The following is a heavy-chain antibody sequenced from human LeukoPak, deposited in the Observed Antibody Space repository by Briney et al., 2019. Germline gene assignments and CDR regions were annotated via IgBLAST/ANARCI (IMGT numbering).Heavy chain of an antibody. CDR2: ISGSAGAT. V-gene: IGHV3-23*01. D-gene: IGHD3-9*01. Sequence: GGSLRLSCAASGFTFNNYAMSWVRQAPGKGLEWVSAISGSAGATSYTDSVKGRFTISRDNSKNTLYLQMNSLRAEDTAVYYCAKKRDNHDWLYYFDDWGQGTQVTVSS. CDR1: GFTFNNYA. CDR3: AKKRDNHDWLYYFDD. J-gene: IGHJ4*01.